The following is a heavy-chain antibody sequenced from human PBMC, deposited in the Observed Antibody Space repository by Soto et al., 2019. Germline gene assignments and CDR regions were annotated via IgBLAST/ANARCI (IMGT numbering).Heavy chain of an antibody. V-gene: IGHV3-23*01. D-gene: IGHD6-6*01. Sequence: GGSLRLSCAASGFTFSSYAMSWVRQAPGKGLEWVSAISGSGGSTYYADSVKGRFTIPRDNSKNTLYLQMNSLRAEDTAVYYCAKGHLAYSSSPPVGYWGQGTLVTVSS. CDR1: GFTFSSYA. CDR2: ISGSGGST. CDR3: AKGHLAYSSSPPVGY. J-gene: IGHJ4*02.